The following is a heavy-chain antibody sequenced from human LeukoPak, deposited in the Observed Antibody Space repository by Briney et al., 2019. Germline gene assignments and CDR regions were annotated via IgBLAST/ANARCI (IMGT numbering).Heavy chain of an antibody. Sequence: PGGSLRLSCAASGFTVSRNYMSWVRQAPGKGLEWVSVIYSGGSTYYADSVKGRFTISRDNSKNTLYLQMNSLRAEDTAVYYCARVVPHDYGDYFDYWGQGTRVTVSS. D-gene: IGHD4-17*01. CDR1: GFTVSRNY. CDR3: ARVVPHDYGDYFDY. V-gene: IGHV3-53*01. J-gene: IGHJ4*02. CDR2: IYSGGST.